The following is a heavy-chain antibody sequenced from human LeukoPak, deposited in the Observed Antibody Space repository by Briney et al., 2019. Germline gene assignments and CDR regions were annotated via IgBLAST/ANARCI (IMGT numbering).Heavy chain of an antibody. CDR3: AKEPTTTAYYYYYMDV. D-gene: IGHD4-11*01. J-gene: IGHJ6*03. CDR1: GFTFSGYA. V-gene: IGHV3-23*01. Sequence: GGSLRLSCAASGFTFSGYAMSWVRQAPGKGLEWVSAISGSGGSTYYADSVKGRFTISRDNSKNTLYLQMNSLRAEDAAVYYCAKEPTTTAYYYYYMDVWGKGTTVTVSS. CDR2: ISGSGGST.